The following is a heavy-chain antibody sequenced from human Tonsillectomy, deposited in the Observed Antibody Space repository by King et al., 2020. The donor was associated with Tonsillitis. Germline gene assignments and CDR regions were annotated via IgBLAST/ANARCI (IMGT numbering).Heavy chain of an antibody. D-gene: IGHD1-14*01. CDR3: AKDPENYYYYYGMDV. CDR1: GFTFSSYG. CDR2: ISYDGSNK. J-gene: IGHJ6*02. Sequence: VQLVESGGGVVQPGRSLRLSCAASGFTFSSYGMHWVRQAPGKGLEWVAVISYDGSNKYYADSVKGRFTISRDNSKNTLYLQMNSLRAEDTAVYYCAKDPENYYYYYGMDVWGQGTTVTVSS. V-gene: IGHV3-30*18.